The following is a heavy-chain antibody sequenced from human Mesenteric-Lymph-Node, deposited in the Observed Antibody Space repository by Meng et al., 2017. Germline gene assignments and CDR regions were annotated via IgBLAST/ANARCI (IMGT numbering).Heavy chain of an antibody. CDR2: INPNSGAT. Sequence: ASVKVSCKTSGYIFTGFYIHWVRQAPGQGLEWMGRINPNSGATHYAQNFVGRVTMTRDTSINTAYMELSNLRSDDSAVYYCARGIILRTAPCLDSWGQGTLVTVSS. J-gene: IGHJ4*02. CDR3: ARGIILRTAPCLDS. D-gene: IGHD3-3*01. V-gene: IGHV1-2*06. CDR1: GYIFTGFY.